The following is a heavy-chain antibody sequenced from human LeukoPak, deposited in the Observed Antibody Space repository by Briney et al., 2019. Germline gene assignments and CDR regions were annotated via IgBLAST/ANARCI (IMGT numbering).Heavy chain of an antibody. Sequence: SLRLSCAAXGFTFSSYAMHWVRQAPGKGLEWVAVISYDGSNKYYADSVKGRFTISRDNSKNTLYLQMNSLRAEDTAVYYCAREGYSQYSNYALDYWGQGTLVTVSS. CDR3: AREGYSQYSNYALDY. J-gene: IGHJ4*02. V-gene: IGHV3-30-3*01. CDR1: GFTFSSYA. D-gene: IGHD4-11*01. CDR2: ISYDGSNK.